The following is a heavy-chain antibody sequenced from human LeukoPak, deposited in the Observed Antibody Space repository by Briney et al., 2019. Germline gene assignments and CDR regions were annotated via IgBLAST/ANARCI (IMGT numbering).Heavy chain of an antibody. CDR1: GFTVSSYG. Sequence: GGSLRLSCAASGFTVSSYGMHWVRQAPGKGLDWVAFIRYDGSNKYYADSVKGRFTISRDSSKNTLYLQMNSLRAEDTAVYYCXEXXTAXXXXXXVXVXAAMNPYYMDVWGKGTTVTVSS. J-gene: IGHJ6*03. D-gene: IGHD2-2*01. V-gene: IGHV3-30*02. CDR2: IRYDGSNK. CDR3: XEXXTAXXXXXXVXVXAAMNPYYMDV.